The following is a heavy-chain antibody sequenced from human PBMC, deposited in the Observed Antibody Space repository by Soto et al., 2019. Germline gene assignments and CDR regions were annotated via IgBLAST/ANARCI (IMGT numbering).Heavy chain of an antibody. CDR1: GFTFSDYY. CDR2: ISSSSTI. D-gene: IGHD3-16*01. CDR3: ARDTAYVSRYPSGGP. J-gene: IGHJ5*02. V-gene: IGHV3-11*04. Sequence: PGGSLRLSCAASGFTFSDYYMNWVRQAPGKGLEWVSSISSSSTIYYADSVKGRFTISRDNAKNSLYLQMNSLRAEDTAMCYCARDTAYVSRYPSGGPWGQGTLVTVSS.